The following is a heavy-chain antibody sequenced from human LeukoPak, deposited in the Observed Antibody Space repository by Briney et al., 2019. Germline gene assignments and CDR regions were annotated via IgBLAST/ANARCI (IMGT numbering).Heavy chain of an antibody. D-gene: IGHD1-1*01. V-gene: IGHV1-18*01. CDR2: INGHNGNT. Sequence: ASVKVSCKASGYTFTSYGITWVRQAPGQGLEWMGWINGHNGNTHYAQNLQDRITMTTDTSSTTVYVELRSLKSDDTAVYYCAKAPSAHWPSDYWGQGTLVTVSS. CDR3: AKAPSAHWPSDY. CDR1: GYTFTSYG. J-gene: IGHJ4*02.